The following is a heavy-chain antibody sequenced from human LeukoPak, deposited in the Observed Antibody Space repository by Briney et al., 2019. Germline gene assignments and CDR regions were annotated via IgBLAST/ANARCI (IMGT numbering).Heavy chain of an antibody. V-gene: IGHV1-18*01. J-gene: IGHJ4*02. CDR1: GYTFTSYG. CDR2: ISAYNGNT. CDR3: ARSSAYCSSTSCYTGGD. Sequence: GASVKVSCKASGYTFTSYGISWVRQAPGQGLEWMGWISAYNGNTNYAQKFQGRVTMTRDTSTSTVYMELSSLRSEDTAVYYCARSSAYCSSTSCYTGGDWGQGTLVTVSS. D-gene: IGHD2-2*02.